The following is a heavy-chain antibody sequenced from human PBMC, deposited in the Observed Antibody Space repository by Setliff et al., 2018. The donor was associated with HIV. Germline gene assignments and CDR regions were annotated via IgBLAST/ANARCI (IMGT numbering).Heavy chain of an antibody. CDR2: IYTSGST. Sequence: SETLSLTCAVYNGSFSAYYWSWIRQPPGKGLEWIGYIYTSGSTNYNPSLKSRVTISVDTSKNQFSLKLSSVTAADTAVYYCARTFGDLKHYNYYYTIDVWGQGTTVTVSS. D-gene: IGHD3-10*01. V-gene: IGHV4-4*09. J-gene: IGHJ6*02. CDR1: NGSFSAYY. CDR3: ARTFGDLKHYNYYYTIDV.